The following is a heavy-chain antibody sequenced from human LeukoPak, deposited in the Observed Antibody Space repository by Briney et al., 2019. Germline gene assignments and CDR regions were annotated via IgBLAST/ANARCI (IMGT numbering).Heavy chain of an antibody. CDR2: IYHSGRT. D-gene: IGHD3-22*01. J-gene: IGHJ4*02. CDR3: ARGGGDYYDSSGYLRPEFDY. CDR1: GYSISSGYY. V-gene: IGHV4-38-2*02. Sequence: PSETLSLTCTVSGYSISSGYYWGWIRQPPGKGLEWIGSIYHSGRTYYNPSLKSRVTISVDTSKNQFSLKLSSVTAADTAVYYCARGGGDYYDSSGYLRPEFDYWGQGTLVTASS.